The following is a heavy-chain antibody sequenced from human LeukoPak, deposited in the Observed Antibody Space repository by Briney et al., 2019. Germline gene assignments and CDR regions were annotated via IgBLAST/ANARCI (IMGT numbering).Heavy chain of an antibody. CDR3: ARERDDDPFDI. CDR2: ISAGSGNT. V-gene: IGHV1-3*01. Sequence: ASVRVSCKASGDSYRTNAIVWIRQAAGQRLEWMGWISAGSGNTKLSQKFQDRLSITRDTAASTVYMELSSLRSGDTAVYFCARERDDDPFDIWGQGTLVIVSS. J-gene: IGHJ3*02. CDR1: GDSYRTNA. D-gene: IGHD1-1*01.